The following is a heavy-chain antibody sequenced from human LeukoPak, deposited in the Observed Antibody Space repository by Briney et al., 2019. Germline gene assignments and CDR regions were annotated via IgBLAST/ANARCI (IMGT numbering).Heavy chain of an antibody. D-gene: IGHD5-18*01. CDR2: INAGNGNT. V-gene: IGHV1-3*01. CDR1: GYTFTSYA. J-gene: IGHJ5*02. Sequence: EASVKVSCKASGYTFTSYAMHWVRQAPGQRLEWMGWINAGNGNTRYSQEFQGRVTITRDTSASTAYMELSSLRSDDTAVYYCARVTHTELSTWFDPWGQGTLVTVSS. CDR3: ARVTHTELSTWFDP.